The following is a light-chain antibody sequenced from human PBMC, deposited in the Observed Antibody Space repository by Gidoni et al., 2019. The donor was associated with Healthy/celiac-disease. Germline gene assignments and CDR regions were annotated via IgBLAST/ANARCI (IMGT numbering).Light chain of an antibody. V-gene: IGKV1-39*01. Sequence: DIQMTQSPSSLSASVGDRVTNTFRASQSISSYLNWYQQKPGKAPKLLIYAASSLQSGVPSRFSGSGSGTDFTLTISSLQPEDFATYYCQQSYSTLWTFGQGTKVEIK. J-gene: IGKJ1*01. CDR3: QQSYSTLWT. CDR2: AAS. CDR1: QSISSY.